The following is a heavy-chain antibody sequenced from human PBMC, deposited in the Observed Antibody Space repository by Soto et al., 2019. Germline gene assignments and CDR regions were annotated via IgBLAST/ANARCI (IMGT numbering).Heavy chain of an antibody. J-gene: IGHJ5*02. CDR2: ISSSSSYI. V-gene: IGHV3-21*01. D-gene: IGHD3-3*01. CDR3: ARDSIFGVVILGGWFDP. Sequence: EVQLVESGGGLVKPGGSLRLSCAASGFTFSSYSMNWVRQAPGKGLGWVSSISSSSSYIYYADSVKGRFTISRDNAKNSLYLQMNSLRAEDTAVYYCARDSIFGVVILGGWFDPWGQGTLVTVSS. CDR1: GFTFSSYS.